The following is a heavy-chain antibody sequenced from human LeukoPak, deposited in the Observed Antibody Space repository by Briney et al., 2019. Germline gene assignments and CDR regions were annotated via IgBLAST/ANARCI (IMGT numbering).Heavy chain of an antibody. CDR1: GFTFSSYE. V-gene: IGHV3-48*03. CDR2: ISGSGRTI. CDR3: ARLDASGLDY. D-gene: IGHD6-19*01. Sequence: TGGSLRLSCAASGFTFSSYEMNWVRQAPGKGLEWVSYISGSGRTIYYANSVKGRFTISRDNAKNSPYLQMNSLRADDTAVYYCARLDASGLDYWGQGTLVTVSS. J-gene: IGHJ4*02.